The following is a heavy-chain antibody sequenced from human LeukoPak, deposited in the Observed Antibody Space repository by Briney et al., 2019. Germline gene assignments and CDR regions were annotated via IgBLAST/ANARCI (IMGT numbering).Heavy chain of an antibody. CDR2: ISASGSTT. J-gene: IGHJ4*02. V-gene: IGHV3-23*01. CDR3: AKARTPYNSGFDY. D-gene: IGHD6-19*01. Sequence: PGGSLRLSCAASGSTFTDYAMGGLRQAPGQGLEWASTISASGSTTYYADSVRGRFTISRDNSKNTLSMQMSSLRAEDTAVYYCAKARTPYNSGFDYWGQGTLVAVSS. CDR1: GSTFTDYA.